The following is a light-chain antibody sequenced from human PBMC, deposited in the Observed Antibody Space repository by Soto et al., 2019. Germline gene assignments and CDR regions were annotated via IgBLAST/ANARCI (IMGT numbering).Light chain of an antibody. Sequence: QSVLSQPASVSGSPGQSITISCTGTSSDVGGYNYVSWYPQHPGKAPKLMIYEVSNRPSGVSNRFSGSKSGNTASLTISGLQAEDEADYYCSSYTCSSTLVFGTGTKATV. V-gene: IGLV2-14*01. CDR3: SSYTCSSTLV. CDR1: SSDVGGYNY. J-gene: IGLJ1*01. CDR2: EVS.